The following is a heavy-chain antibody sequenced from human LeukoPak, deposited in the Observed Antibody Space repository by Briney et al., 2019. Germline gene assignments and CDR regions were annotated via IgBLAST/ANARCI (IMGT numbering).Heavy chain of an antibody. V-gene: IGHV3-74*03. CDR2: IKSDGSST. J-gene: IGHJ4*02. D-gene: IGHD3-10*01. CDR1: GFRFDAFT. CDR3: ARISTMVRHY. Sequence: PGGSLRLSCIASGFRFDAFTIGWVRQAPGKGLVWVSSIKSDGSSTTYADSVKGRFTISRDNAENTLYLQMNSLRVEDTAVYYCARISTMVRHYWGQGTLVTVSS.